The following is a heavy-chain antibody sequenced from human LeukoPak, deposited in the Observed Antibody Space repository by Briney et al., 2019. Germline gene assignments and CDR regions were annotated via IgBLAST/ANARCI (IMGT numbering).Heavy chain of an antibody. V-gene: IGHV1-18*01. CDR2: ISAYNGNT. Sequence: ASVKVSCKASGYTFTGYGISWVRQAPGQGLEWMGWISAYNGNTNYAQKLQGRVTMATDTSTSTAYMELRSLRSDDTAVYYCARVYGLGGSYYRYYFDYWGQGTLLTVSS. D-gene: IGHD1-26*01. J-gene: IGHJ4*02. CDR3: ARVYGLGGSYYRYYFDY. CDR1: GYTFTGYG.